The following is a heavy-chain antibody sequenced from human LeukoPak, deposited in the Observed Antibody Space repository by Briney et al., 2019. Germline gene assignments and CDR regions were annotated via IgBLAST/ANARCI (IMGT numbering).Heavy chain of an antibody. CDR3: AKGRYSSGWDFDY. V-gene: IGHV3-30*18. J-gene: IGHJ4*02. D-gene: IGHD6-19*01. Sequence: GGSLRLSCAASGVTFSSYGMHWVRQAPGKGLEWVALISSDGNDKLYGDSVKGRFTISRDDSKSTLYLQMNSLRAEDTALYYCAKGRYSSGWDFDYWGQGTLVTVSS. CDR2: ISSDGNDK. CDR1: GVTFSSYG.